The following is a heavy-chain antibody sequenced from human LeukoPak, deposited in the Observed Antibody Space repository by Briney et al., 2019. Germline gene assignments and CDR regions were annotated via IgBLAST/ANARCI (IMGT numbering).Heavy chain of an antibody. CDR1: GGSISSSSYY. Sequence: SETLSLTCTVSGGSISSSSYYWGGIRQPPGKGLEWIGSIYYSGSTYYNPSLKSRVTISVDTSKNQFSLKLSSVTAADTAVYYCARHFYGSWSNWFDPWGQGTLVTVSS. CDR2: IYYSGST. V-gene: IGHV4-39*01. CDR3: ARHFYGSWSNWFDP. D-gene: IGHD6-13*01. J-gene: IGHJ5*02.